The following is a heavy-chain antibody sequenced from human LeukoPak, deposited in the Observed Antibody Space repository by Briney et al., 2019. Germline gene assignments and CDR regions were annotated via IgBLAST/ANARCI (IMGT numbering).Heavy chain of an antibody. D-gene: IGHD2-2*01. V-gene: IGHV3-30*02. CDR2: IRYDGSNK. J-gene: IGHJ6*03. CDR1: GFTFSSYG. Sequence: GGSLRLSCEASGFTFSSYGMHWVRQAPGKGLEWVAFIRYDGSNKYYPDSVKGRFTISRDNSKNTLYLQMNSLRAEDTAVYYCATTRRAVVVPAAISNYYYYMDVWGKGTTVTVSS. CDR3: ATTRRAVVVPAAISNYYYYMDV.